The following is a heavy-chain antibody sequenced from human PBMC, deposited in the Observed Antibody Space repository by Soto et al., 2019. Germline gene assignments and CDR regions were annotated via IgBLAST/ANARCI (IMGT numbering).Heavy chain of an antibody. CDR3: ARDLNYYDSSGYAY. CDR1: GYTFTIYA. CDR2: INAGNGNT. V-gene: IGHV1-3*01. D-gene: IGHD3-22*01. Sequence: GASVKVSCKGSGYTFTIYAMHWVRQAPGQRLEWMGWINAGNGNTKYSQKFQGRVTITRDTSASTAYMELSSLRSEDTAGYYCARDLNYYDSSGYAYWGQRTLVTVSS. J-gene: IGHJ4*02.